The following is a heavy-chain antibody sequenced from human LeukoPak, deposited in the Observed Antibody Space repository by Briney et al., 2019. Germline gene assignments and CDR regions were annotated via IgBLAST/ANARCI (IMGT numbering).Heavy chain of an antibody. CDR3: ARYYGSGSYSCYYYYYGMDV. J-gene: IGHJ6*02. V-gene: IGHV1-18*01. CDR2: VSAFSGNT. CDR1: GFTFNKYG. Sequence: ASVKVSCKASGFTFNKYGISWVRQAPGQGLEWMGWVSAFSGNTHYVQKFQGRVTMTTDTSTSTAYMELRSLRSDDTAVYYCARYYGSGSYSCYYYYYGMDVWGQGSTVTVSS. D-gene: IGHD3-10*01.